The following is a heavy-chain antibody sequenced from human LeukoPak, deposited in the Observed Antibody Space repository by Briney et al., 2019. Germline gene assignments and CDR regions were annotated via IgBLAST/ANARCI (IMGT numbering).Heavy chain of an antibody. CDR2: IYSGGST. CDR1: GFTVSSNY. V-gene: IGHV3-66*01. D-gene: IGHD2-15*01. J-gene: IGHJ4*02. Sequence: GGSLRLSCAASGFTVSSNYMSWVRQAPGKGLEWVSVIYSGGSTYYADSVKGRFTISRDNSKNTLYLQMNSLRAEDTAVYYCARAVVPNSFDYWGQGTLVTVSS. CDR3: ARAVVPNSFDY.